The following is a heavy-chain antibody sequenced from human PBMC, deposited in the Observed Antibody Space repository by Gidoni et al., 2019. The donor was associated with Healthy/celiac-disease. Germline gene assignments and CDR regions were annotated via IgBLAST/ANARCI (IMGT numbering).Heavy chain of an antibody. D-gene: IGHD6-6*01. CDR3: ARWRGYSSSPPHLAY. CDR1: GGSISSYY. J-gene: IGHJ4*02. V-gene: IGHV4-59*01. CDR2: IYSSGST. Sequence: QVQLQESGTGLVKPSETLSLTCPATGGSISSYYWSWIRQPPGKGLEWIVYIYSSGSTTYKPSLKSRVTISVDTSKNQFSLKLSSVTAADTAVYYCARWRGYSSSPPHLAYWGQGTLVTVSS.